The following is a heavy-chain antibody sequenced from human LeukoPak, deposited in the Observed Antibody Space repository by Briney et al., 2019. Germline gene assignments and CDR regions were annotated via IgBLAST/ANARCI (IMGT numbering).Heavy chain of an antibody. CDR2: IYHSGST. Sequence: SETLSLTCAVSGYSISSGYYWGWIRQPPGKGLEWIGSIYHSGSTYYNPSLKSRVTISVDTSKNQFSLKLSSVTAADTAVYYCARGGSRAGDPYNWFDPWGQGTLVTVYS. V-gene: IGHV4-38-2*01. CDR1: GYSISSGYY. J-gene: IGHJ5*02. D-gene: IGHD2-21*02. CDR3: ARGGSRAGDPYNWFDP.